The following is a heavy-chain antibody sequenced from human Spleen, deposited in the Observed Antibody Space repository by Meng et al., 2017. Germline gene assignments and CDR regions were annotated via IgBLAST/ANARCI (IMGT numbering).Heavy chain of an antibody. J-gene: IGHJ4*02. CDR2: IYYSGST. CDR3: ARGTNYDSSGYTFDY. Sequence: SETLSLTCTVSGGSISSSSYYWGWIRQPPGKGLEWIGYIYYSGSTYYNPSLKSRVTISVDTSKNQFSLKLSSVTAADTAVYYCARGTNYDSSGYTFDYWGQGTLVTVSS. V-gene: IGHV4-31*03. D-gene: IGHD3-22*01. CDR1: GGSISSSSYY.